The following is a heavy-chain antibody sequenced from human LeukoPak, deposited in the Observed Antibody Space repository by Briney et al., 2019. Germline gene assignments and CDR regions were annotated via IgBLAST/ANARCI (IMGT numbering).Heavy chain of an antibody. CDR3: ARDTLGEGEDANYAVYYFDY. CDR1: GFTFSSYW. Sequence: PGGSLRLSCAASGFTFSSYWMSWVRQAPGKGLEWVANIKQDGNEKCYADSVKGRFTISRDNGKNSLDLQMNSLRADDTAVYYCARDTLGEGEDANYAVYYFDYWGQGTVVTVSS. V-gene: IGHV3-7*01. CDR2: IKQDGNEK. J-gene: IGHJ4*02. D-gene: IGHD4/OR15-4a*01.